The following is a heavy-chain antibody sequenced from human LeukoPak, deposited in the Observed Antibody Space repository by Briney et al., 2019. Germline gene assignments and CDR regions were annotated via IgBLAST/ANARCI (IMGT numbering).Heavy chain of an antibody. CDR1: GVSISSYY. J-gene: IGHJ6*03. CDR3: ARHGKVGVANSYYYNIDV. CDR2: IHYSGST. D-gene: IGHD6-19*01. V-gene: IGHV4-59*08. Sequence: SETLSLTCTVSGVSISSYYWSWIRQPPGKGLEWIAYIHYSGSTNYNPSLKSRVTISVDTSNNQLSLKLSSVTAADTAVYYCARHGKVGVANSYYYNIDVWGKGTTVTVSS.